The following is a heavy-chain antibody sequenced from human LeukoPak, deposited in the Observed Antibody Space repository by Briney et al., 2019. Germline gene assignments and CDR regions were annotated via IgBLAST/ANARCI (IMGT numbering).Heavy chain of an antibody. J-gene: IGHJ6*04. V-gene: IGHV3-30*02. Sequence: GGSLRLSCAASGFTFSSYGMHWVRQAPGKGLEWVAFIRYDGSNKYYADSVKGRFTISRDNSKNTLYLQMNSLRAEDTAVYYCAKDRAWINDFLSGGMDVWGKGTTVTVSS. D-gene: IGHD3-3*01. CDR2: IRYDGSNK. CDR3: AKDRAWINDFLSGGMDV. CDR1: GFTFSSYG.